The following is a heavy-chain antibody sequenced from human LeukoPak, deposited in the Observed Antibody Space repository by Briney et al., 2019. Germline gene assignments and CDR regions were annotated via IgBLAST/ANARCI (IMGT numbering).Heavy chain of an antibody. D-gene: IGHD6-13*01. J-gene: IGHJ4*02. Sequence: GESLKISCKGSGYSFTSYWICWVRQMPVKGLECMGIIYPGDSDTRYSPSFQGQVTISADKSISTAYLQWSSLKASDTAMYYCARIIPTAGFDYWGQGTLVTVSS. CDR3: ARIIPTAGFDY. CDR1: GYSFTSYW. CDR2: IYPGDSDT. V-gene: IGHV5-51*01.